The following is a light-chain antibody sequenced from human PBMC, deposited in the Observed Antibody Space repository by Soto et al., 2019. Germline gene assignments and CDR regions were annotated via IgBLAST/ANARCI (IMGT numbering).Light chain of an antibody. J-gene: IGKJ4*01. CDR1: QSVSNK. CDR2: ATS. Sequence: EMVMTQSPATLSVSPGETVSLSCRASQSVSNKLAWFQQKPGQAPRLLMSATSTRATGIPARFSGSGSGTEFTLTVSSLQPEDFATYYCQQFNGYPLTFGGGTKVDIK. V-gene: IGKV3D-15*01. CDR3: QQFNGYPLT.